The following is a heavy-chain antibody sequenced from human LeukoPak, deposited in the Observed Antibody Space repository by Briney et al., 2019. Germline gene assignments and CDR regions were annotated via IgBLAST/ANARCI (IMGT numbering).Heavy chain of an antibody. CDR2: IFFSGST. Sequence: SETLSLTCTVSGGSISSSSYYWGWIRQPPGKGLEWIGSIFFSGSTYYNPSLKSRVTISVDTSKDQFSLKLSSVTAADTAVYYCARGYAYYFDYWGQETLVTVSS. CDR1: GGSISSSSYY. CDR3: ARGYAYYFDY. J-gene: IGHJ4*02. V-gene: IGHV4-39*07. D-gene: IGHD3-22*01.